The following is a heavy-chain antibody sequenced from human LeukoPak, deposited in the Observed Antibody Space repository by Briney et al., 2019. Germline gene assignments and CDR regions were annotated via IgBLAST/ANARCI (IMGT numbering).Heavy chain of an antibody. Sequence: GGSLRLSCATSGFTFSTYGMHWVRQATGKGVEGVAFIVYYCSPIHYSDSVKRLFTISRDNSKNTVHLQMGGLRGEDTAVYYCAKRGKDSPGYYNYFDSWGQGTLVTVSS. D-gene: IGHD3-22*01. V-gene: IGHV3-30*02. CDR1: GFTFSTYG. CDR3: AKRGKDSPGYYNYFDS. CDR2: IVYYCSPI. J-gene: IGHJ4*02.